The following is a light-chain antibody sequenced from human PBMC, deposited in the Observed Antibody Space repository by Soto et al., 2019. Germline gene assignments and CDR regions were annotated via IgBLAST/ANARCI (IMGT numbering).Light chain of an antibody. CDR1: QGVGSY. Sequence: VTWLTQSPSLLSASTGDRVTISCRVSQGVGSYLAWYQQKPGKAPELLIYGASTLQSGVPSRFSGFGYGTDFTLTISRLQSEDSASYYCQQYYSFPLTFGGGTKVEIK. CDR2: GAS. CDR3: QQYYSFPLT. V-gene: IGKV1D-8*01. J-gene: IGKJ4*01.